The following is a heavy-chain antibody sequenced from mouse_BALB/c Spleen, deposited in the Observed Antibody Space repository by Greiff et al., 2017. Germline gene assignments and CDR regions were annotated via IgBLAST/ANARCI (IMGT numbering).Heavy chain of an antibody. J-gene: IGHJ4*01. D-gene: IGHD1-1*01. Sequence: VQLQQSGPELVKPGASVKMSCKASGYTFTDYYMKWVKQSHGKSLEWIGDINPNNGDTFYNQKFKGKATLTVDKSSSTAYMQLNSLTSEDSAVYYCASPSTVVATDYAMDYWGQGTSVTVSS. CDR3: ASPSTVVATDYAMDY. CDR2: INPNNGDT. V-gene: IGHV1-26*01. CDR1: GYTFTDYY.